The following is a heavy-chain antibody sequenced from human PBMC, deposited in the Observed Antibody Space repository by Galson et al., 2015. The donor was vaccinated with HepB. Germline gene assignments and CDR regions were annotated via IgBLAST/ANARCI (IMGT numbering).Heavy chain of an antibody. CDR1: GFSFMSHS. J-gene: IGHJ6*02. Sequence: SLRLSCAASGFSFMSHSMNWVRHSPGKGLEWLAEISSGGREYYADAARGGFTLSRDNVKKSMYLHMSSLRVEDTAVYYCARNPASYDYYNMDVGGQGTTVTVS. D-gene: IGHD3-3*01. CDR3: ARNPASYDYYNMDV. V-gene: IGHV3-48*01. CDR2: ISSGGRE.